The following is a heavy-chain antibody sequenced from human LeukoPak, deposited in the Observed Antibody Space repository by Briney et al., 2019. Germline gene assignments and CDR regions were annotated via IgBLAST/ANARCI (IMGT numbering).Heavy chain of an antibody. CDR2: ISSSSLYI. V-gene: IGHV3-21*06. J-gene: IGHJ6*03. CDR3: ARVLLGTTHIAYMDV. D-gene: IGHD2-21*01. Sequence: KPGGSLRLSCAASGFTFSSYAMHWVRQAPGKGLEWVSSISSSSLYIYYTDSVKGRFTTSRDNARNSMFLEMNSLRADDTAVYYCARVLLGTTHIAYMDVWGKGTTVTVSS. CDR1: GFTFSSYA.